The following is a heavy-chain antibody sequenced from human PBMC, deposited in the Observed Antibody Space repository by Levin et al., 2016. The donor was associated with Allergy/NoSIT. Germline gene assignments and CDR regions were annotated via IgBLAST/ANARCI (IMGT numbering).Heavy chain of an antibody. D-gene: IGHD5-18*01. CDR2: MNPNSGNT. Sequence: ASVKVSCKASGYSFITYDINWVRQATGQGLEWMGWMNPNSGNTGYAQRFQGRVTMTRNTSISTAYMELSSLTSEDTAVYYCARATWIQDLYYYYVLDVWGQGTTVTVSS. CDR1: GYSFITYD. CDR3: ARATWIQDLYYYYVLDV. J-gene: IGHJ6*02. V-gene: IGHV1-8*01.